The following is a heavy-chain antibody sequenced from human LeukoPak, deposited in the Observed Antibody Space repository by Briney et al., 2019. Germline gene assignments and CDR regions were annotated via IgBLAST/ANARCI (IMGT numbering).Heavy chain of an antibody. J-gene: IGHJ6*03. CDR1: GYTFISYD. V-gene: IGHV1-8*01. CDR2: MNPNSGNT. D-gene: IGHD6-13*01. Sequence: ASVKVSCKASGYTFISYDINWVRQATGQGLEWMGWMNPNSGNTGYAQKFQGRVTMTRNTSISTAYMELSSLRSEDTAVYYYARGNTAAASFYYYYMDVWGKGTTVTVSS. CDR3: ARGNTAAASFYYYYMDV.